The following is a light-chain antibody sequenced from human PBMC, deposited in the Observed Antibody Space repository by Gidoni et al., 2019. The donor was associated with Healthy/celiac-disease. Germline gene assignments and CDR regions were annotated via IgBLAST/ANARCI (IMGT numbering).Light chain of an antibody. V-gene: IGKV3-20*01. J-gene: IGKJ5*01. CDR1: QSVSSSF. CDR3: QQYGSSPKT. CDR2: GAS. Sequence: EIVLTQSPGTLSLSPGERATLSCRASQSVSSSFLAWYQQKPGQAPWLLIYGASSRATGIPDRFSGSGSGTDFTLTISRLEPEDFAVYYCQQYGSSPKTCGQGTRLEIK.